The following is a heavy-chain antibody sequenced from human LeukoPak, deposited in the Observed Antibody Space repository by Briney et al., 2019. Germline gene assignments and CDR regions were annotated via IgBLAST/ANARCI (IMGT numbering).Heavy chain of an antibody. V-gene: IGHV4-59*01. CDR3: ARGYGSGSQPFDY. CDR2: IYYSGST. J-gene: IGHJ4*02. D-gene: IGHD3-10*01. CDR1: GGSISSYY. Sequence: SETLSLTCTVSGGSISSYYWSWIRQPPGKGLEWIGYIYYSGSTNYNPSLKSRVTISVDTPKNQFSLKLSSVTAADTAVYYCARGYGSGSQPFDYWGQGTLVTVSS.